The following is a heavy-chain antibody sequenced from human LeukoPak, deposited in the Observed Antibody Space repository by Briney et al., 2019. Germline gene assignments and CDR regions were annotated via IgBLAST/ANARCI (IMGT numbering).Heavy chain of an antibody. CDR3: ARWILWFGDLRNPYYYYALDV. Sequence: SGPTLVKPTQTLTLTCTFSGFSLRTNGVGVGWIRQPPGKALDWLALIYWNDDERYSPSLKSRLSLTKDTSRNQVVLTMTNMDPMDTATYYCARWILWFGDLRNPYYYYALDVRGQGTTVTVSS. J-gene: IGHJ6*02. D-gene: IGHD3-10*01. V-gene: IGHV2-5*01. CDR1: GFSLRTNGVG. CDR2: IYWNDDE.